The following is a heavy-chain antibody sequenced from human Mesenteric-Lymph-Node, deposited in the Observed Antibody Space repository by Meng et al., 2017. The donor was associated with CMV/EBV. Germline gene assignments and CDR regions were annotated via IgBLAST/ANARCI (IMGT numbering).Heavy chain of an antibody. CDR3: ARERGGGDIVVVPAAKFDP. D-gene: IGHD2-2*01. CDR2: TYYSGST. Sequence: SETLSLTCTVSGGSISSYYWSWIRQPPGKGLEWIGYTYYSGSTNYNPSLKSRVTISVDTSKNQFSLKLSSVTAADTAVYYCARERGGGDIVVVPAAKFDPWGQGTLVTVSS. CDR1: GGSISSYY. J-gene: IGHJ5*02. V-gene: IGHV4-59*12.